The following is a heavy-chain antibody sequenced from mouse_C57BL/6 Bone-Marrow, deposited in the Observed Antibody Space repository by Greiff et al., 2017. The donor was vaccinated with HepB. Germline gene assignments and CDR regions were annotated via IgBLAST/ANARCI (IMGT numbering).Heavy chain of an antibody. D-gene: IGHD1-1*01. V-gene: IGHV1-55*01. CDR1: GYTFTSYW. J-gene: IGHJ4*01. CDR2: IYPGSGST. Sequence: QVQLQQPGAELVKPGASVKMSCKASGYTFTSYWITWVKQRPGQGLEWIGDIYPGSGSTNYNEKFKSKATLTVDTSSSTAYMQLSSLTSEDSAVYYCARFGLDYYGSSNYYAMDYWGQGTSVTVSS. CDR3: ARFGLDYYGSSNYYAMDY.